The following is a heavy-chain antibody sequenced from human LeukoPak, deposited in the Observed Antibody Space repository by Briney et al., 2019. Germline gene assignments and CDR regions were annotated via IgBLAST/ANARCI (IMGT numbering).Heavy chain of an antibody. Sequence: ASVKVSCKASGGTFSSYAISWVRQAPGQGLEWMGGIIPIFGTANYAQKFQGRVTITADKSTSTAYMELSSLRSEDTAVYYCASRRWLQFEARPWAFDIWGQGTMVTVSS. D-gene: IGHD5-24*01. J-gene: IGHJ3*02. CDR3: ASRRWLQFEARPWAFDI. V-gene: IGHV1-69*06. CDR1: GGTFSSYA. CDR2: IIPIFGTA.